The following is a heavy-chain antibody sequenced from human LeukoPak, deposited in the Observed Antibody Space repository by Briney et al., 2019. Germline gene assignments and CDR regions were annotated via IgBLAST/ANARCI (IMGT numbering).Heavy chain of an antibody. V-gene: IGHV1-8*01. CDR2: MNPNSGNT. Sequence: ASVKVSCKASGYTFTSYDINWVRQATGQGLEWMGWMNPNSGNTGYAQKFQGRVTMTRDTSISTAYMELSRLTFDDSAVYYCARARTSASIYYGSSGFFDCWGQGTLVTVSS. CDR3: ARARTSASIYYGSSGFFDC. J-gene: IGHJ4*02. CDR1: GYTFTSYD. D-gene: IGHD3-22*01.